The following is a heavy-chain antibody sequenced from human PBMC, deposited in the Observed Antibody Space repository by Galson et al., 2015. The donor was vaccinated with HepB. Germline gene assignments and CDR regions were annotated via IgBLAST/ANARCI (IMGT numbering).Heavy chain of an antibody. V-gene: IGHV3-30*03. CDR2: ISYDGSNK. CDR3: ARGDNDWNF. J-gene: IGHJ4*02. D-gene: IGHD1-7*01. CDR1: GFTFSSYG. Sequence: SLRLSCAASGFTFSSYGMHWARQAPGKGLEWVAVISYDGSNKYYADSVKGRFTISRDNAKSSLFLQMDSLRVEDTALYYCARGDNDWNFGGQGTLVTVSS.